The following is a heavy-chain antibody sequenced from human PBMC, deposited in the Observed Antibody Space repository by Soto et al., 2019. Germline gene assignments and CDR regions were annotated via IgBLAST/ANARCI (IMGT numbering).Heavy chain of an antibody. CDR1: GFTFSTYG. V-gene: IGHV3-30*18. CDR2: ISYDGSNK. Sequence: GGSLRLSCAASGFTFSTYGMHWVRQAPGKGLDLVAVISYDGSNKYYADSVKGRFTISRDNSKNTLYLQMNSLRAEDTAVFYCAKDTYYDFWSGYYYYYGMDVWGQGTTVTVSS. CDR3: AKDTYYDFWSGYYYYYGMDV. J-gene: IGHJ6*01. D-gene: IGHD3-3*01.